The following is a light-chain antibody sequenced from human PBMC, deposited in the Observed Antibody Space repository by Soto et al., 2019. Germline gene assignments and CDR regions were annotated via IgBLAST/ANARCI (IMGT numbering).Light chain of an antibody. V-gene: IGLV2-14*01. CDR3: SSFTSSDSRWV. J-gene: IGLJ3*02. CDR2: EVN. Sequence: QSALTQPASVSGSPGQSITISCTGTSSDVGGYNYVSWYRQHPGKAPNLMISEVNNRPSGVSNRFSGSKSGNTASLTISGLQAEDEADYYCSSFTSSDSRWVFGGGTKSPS. CDR1: SSDVGGYNY.